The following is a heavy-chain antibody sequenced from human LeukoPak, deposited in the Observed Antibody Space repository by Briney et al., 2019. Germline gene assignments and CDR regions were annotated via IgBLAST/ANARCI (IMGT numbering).Heavy chain of an antibody. CDR2: ISFTGSN. D-gene: IGHD1-14*01. CDR3: ASPYEPCYFDC. J-gene: IGHJ4*02. CDR1: GGSISSSSYF. V-gene: IGHV4-39*01. Sequence: PSETLCDTRTVSGGSISSSSYFWGWIRQPPGKGLEWIGSISFTGSNYYNPSLKSRVTISVDTSKNQFSLKLSSVTAADTAVYYCASPYEPCYFDCWGQGGLVTVSS.